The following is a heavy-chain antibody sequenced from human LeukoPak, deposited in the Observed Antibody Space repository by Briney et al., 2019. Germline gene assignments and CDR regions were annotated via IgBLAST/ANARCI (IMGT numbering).Heavy chain of an antibody. J-gene: IGHJ4*02. Sequence: PGGSLRLSCAASGFTFSSYGMHWVRQAPGKGLEWVAVISYDGSNKYYADSVKGRFTISRDNSKNTLYLQMNSLRAEDTAVYYCAKNGGSGYYYFDYWGQGTLVTVSS. CDR1: GFTFSSYG. V-gene: IGHV3-30*18. CDR3: AKNGGSGYYYFDY. D-gene: IGHD3-22*01. CDR2: ISYDGSNK.